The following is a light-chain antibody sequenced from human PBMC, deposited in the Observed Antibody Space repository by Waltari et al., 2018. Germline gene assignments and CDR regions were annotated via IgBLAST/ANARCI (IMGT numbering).Light chain of an antibody. CDR3: ATWDDSLRGPV. J-gene: IGLJ2*01. Sequence: QSVLTQPPSASETPGQRVTISCSGSNSNIGSNTVIWYQQLPGTAPTLLIHQNNQRPSGVPARFSGSKSGTSASLAISGLQSDDEADYYCATWDDSLRGPVFGGGTKLTVL. V-gene: IGLV1-44*01. CDR2: QNN. CDR1: NSNIGSNT.